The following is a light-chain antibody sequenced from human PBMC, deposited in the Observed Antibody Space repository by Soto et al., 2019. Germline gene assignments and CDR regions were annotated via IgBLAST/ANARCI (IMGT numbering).Light chain of an antibody. J-gene: IGLJ2*01. CDR1: SSDVGGYDY. Sequence: QSALTQPASVSGSPGQSITISCTGTSSDVGGYDYVSWYQQHPGKAPKLMIYDVTNRPSGVSTRFSASKSGSTASLTISGLQAEDEADYYCCSFSSITTRIFGGGTQLTVL. V-gene: IGLV2-14*03. CDR2: DVT. CDR3: CSFSSITTRI.